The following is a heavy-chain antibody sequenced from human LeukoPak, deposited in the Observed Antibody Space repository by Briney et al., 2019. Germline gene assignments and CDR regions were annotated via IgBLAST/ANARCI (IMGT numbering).Heavy chain of an antibody. CDR1: GGSFSGYY. J-gene: IGHJ4*02. CDR2: INHSGST. CDR3: ARGRSGYDFLTSGWYSGFYFDY. D-gene: IGHD5-12*01. Sequence: SETLSLTCAVYGGSFSGYYWSWIRQPPGKRLEWIGEINHSGSTNYNPSLKSRVTISVDTSKNQFSLKLSSVTAADTAVYYCARGRSGYDFLTSGWYSGFYFDYWGQGTLVTVSS. V-gene: IGHV4-34*01.